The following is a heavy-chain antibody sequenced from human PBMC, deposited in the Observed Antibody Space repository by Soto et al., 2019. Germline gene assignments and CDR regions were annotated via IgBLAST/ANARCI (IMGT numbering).Heavy chain of an antibody. Sequence: QVQLVESGGGVVQPGRSLRLSCAASGFTFSSYGMHWVRQAPGKGLEWVAVISYDGSNKYYADSVKGRFTISRDNSKNTLYLQMNSLRAEDTAVYYCAKDHLRRRYYMDVWSKGTTVTVSS. CDR3: AKDHLRRRYYMDV. J-gene: IGHJ6*03. D-gene: IGHD4-17*01. V-gene: IGHV3-30*18. CDR1: GFTFSSYG. CDR2: ISYDGSNK.